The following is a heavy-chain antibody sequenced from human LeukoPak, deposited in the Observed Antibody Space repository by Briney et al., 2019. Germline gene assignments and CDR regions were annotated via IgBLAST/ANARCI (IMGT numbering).Heavy chain of an antibody. CDR1: GGSISSGGYY. D-gene: IGHD2-2*01. CDR2: IYYSGST. CDR3: ARAGYCSSTSCLNAGGFDY. J-gene: IGHJ4*02. V-gene: IGHV4-31*03. Sequence: SETLSLTCTVSGGSISSGGYYWSWIRQHPGKGLEWIGYIYYSGSTYYNPSLKSRVTISVDTSKNQFSLKLSSVTAAGTAVYYCARAGYCSSTSCLNAGGFDYWGQGTLVTVSS.